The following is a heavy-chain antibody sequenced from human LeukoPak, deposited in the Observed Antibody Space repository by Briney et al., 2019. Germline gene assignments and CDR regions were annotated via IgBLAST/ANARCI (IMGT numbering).Heavy chain of an antibody. D-gene: IGHD2-21*02. CDR3: ARGRPTPRNVVVAAREYLQY. J-gene: IGHJ1*01. V-gene: IGHV1-2*02. CDR1: GYTFTDYY. Sequence: RASVKVSCKASGYTFTDYYIHWVRQAPGQGPEWMGWLNSESGGAKYAQRFQARVTMARDTSISAAYMELTRLRSDDTAMYYCARGRPTPRNVVVAAREYLQYWGQGSLVTVSS. CDR2: LNSESGGA.